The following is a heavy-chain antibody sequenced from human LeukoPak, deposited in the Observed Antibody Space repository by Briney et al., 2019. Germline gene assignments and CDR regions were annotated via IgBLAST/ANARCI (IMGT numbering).Heavy chain of an antibody. V-gene: IGHV3-7*01. CDR2: IKQDGSER. J-gene: IGHJ4*02. Sequence: PGGSLRLSCAASGFTFSRYWMSWVRQAPGKGLEWVANIKQDGSERYYVDSVKGRSTISRDNAKNSLYLQMNSLRAEDTAVYYCASENYDILTGYYTHFDYWGQGTLVTVSS. D-gene: IGHD3-9*01. CDR3: ASENYDILTGYYTHFDY. CDR1: GFTFSRYW.